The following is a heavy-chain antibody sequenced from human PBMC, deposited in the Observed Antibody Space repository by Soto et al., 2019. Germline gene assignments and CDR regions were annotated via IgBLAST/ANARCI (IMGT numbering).Heavy chain of an antibody. CDR3: ARAEGGIFDD. Sequence: SETLSLACAVSGGSISSGGYSWSCIRQPPGKGLEWIGYIYHGVSTYYNPSLKSRVTISVDRSKNQFSLKLSSVTAADTAVYYCARAEGGIFDDWGQRTLDTVSS. V-gene: IGHV4-30-2*01. CDR2: IYHGVST. CDR1: GGSISSGGYS. J-gene: IGHJ4*02.